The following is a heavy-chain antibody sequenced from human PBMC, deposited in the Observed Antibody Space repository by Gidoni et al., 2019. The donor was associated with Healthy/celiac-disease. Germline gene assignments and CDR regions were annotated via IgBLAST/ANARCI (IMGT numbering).Heavy chain of an antibody. Sequence: EVQLLESGGGLVQPGGSLRLSRAASGFSFSNYAMRWVRQAPGKGLVWVSVIGGSGGSTYDEDAVKGRFTISRDNSKNTLYLQMNSLRAEDTAVYYCAKAPTVVKSWYFDYWGQGTLVTVSS. J-gene: IGHJ4*02. V-gene: IGHV3-23*01. CDR2: IGGSGGST. CDR3: AKAPTVVKSWYFDY. CDR1: GFSFSNYA. D-gene: IGHD4-17*01.